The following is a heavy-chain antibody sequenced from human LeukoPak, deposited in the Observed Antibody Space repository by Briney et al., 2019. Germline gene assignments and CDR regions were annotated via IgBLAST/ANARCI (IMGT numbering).Heavy chain of an antibody. V-gene: IGHV1-18*01. CDR1: GYTFTSYG. J-gene: IGHJ4*02. Sequence: ASVKVSCKTSGYTFTSYGISWVRQAPGQGLEWMGWISAYDGNTDYAQKFQGRVIMTKDTITSTVYMELTNLRSDDTAVYYCARDLLDFWSAPTYLDYWGQGALVTVSS. CDR2: ISAYDGNT. D-gene: IGHD3-3*01. CDR3: ARDLLDFWSAPTYLDY.